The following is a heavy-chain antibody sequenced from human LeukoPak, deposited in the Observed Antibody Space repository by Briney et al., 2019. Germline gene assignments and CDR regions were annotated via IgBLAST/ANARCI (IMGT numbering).Heavy chain of an antibody. Sequence: PGGSLRLSCVASGIDFKVYEMHWVRQSPGKGLEWVVLISDNGLRTNYAESLNGRFIVSRDNSKNTMDLQMNDLRVEDTGVYFCARERRGYGYGTLDPWGQGTLVTVSS. V-gene: IGHV3-30*04. D-gene: IGHD5-12*01. J-gene: IGHJ5*02. CDR2: ISDNGLRT. CDR3: ARERRGYGYGTLDP. CDR1: GIDFKVYE.